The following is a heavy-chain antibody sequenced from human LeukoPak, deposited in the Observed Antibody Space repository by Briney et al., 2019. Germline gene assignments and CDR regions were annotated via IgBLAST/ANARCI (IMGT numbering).Heavy chain of an antibody. J-gene: IGHJ5*02. D-gene: IGHD1-26*01. CDR3: ARDKSSVGATSSNWFDP. CDR2: INPSGGST. V-gene: IGHV1-46*01. Sequence: ASVKVSCKASGYTFTSYYMHWVRQAPGQGLEWMGIINPSGGSTSYAQKFQGRVTMTRDTSTSTVYMELSSLRSEDTAVYYCARDKSSVGATSSNWFDPWGQGTLVTVSS. CDR1: GYTFTSYY.